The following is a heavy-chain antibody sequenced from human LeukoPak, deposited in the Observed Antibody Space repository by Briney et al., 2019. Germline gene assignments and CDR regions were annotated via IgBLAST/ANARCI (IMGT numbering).Heavy chain of an antibody. CDR3: AKDVQEGGWLYYFDC. J-gene: IGHJ4*02. D-gene: IGHD6-19*01. V-gene: IGHV3-9*01. Sequence: TGGSLRLSCAASGFTFDDYAMHWVRQAPGKGLEWVSGISWNSGSIGYADSVKGRFTISRDDAKNSLYLQMNSLRAEDTALYYCAKDVQEGGWLYYFDCWGQGTLVTVSS. CDR1: GFTFDDYA. CDR2: ISWNSGSI.